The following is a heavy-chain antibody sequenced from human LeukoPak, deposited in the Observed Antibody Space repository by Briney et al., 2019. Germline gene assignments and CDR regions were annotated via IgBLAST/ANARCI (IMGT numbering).Heavy chain of an antibody. J-gene: IGHJ6*02. CDR2: INPSDGST. Sequence: GASVKVSCKASGYTFTSYYMHWVRQAAGQRLEWMGIINPSDGSTSYAQKFQGRVTMTRDTSTSTVYMELSSLRSEDTAVYYCARVPGVGYCSSTSCYSSGMDVWGQGTTVTVSS. CDR3: ARVPGVGYCSSTSCYSSGMDV. CDR1: GYTFTSYY. V-gene: IGHV1-46*01. D-gene: IGHD2-2*01.